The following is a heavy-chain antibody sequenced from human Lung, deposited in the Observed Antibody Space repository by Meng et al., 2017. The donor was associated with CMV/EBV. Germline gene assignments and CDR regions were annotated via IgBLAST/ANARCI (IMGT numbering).Heavy chain of an antibody. CDR2: ISGGGDRT. Sequence: SXAASGFPFSSYAMSWVRQAPGKGLEWVSAISGGGDRTYNAASVRGRFTISRDESKNTVYLQIGSLRAEDTAVYYCAKGPLRNGSYPSYFDYWGQGXLVTVSS. V-gene: IGHV3-23*01. CDR1: GFPFSSYA. CDR3: AKGPLRNGSYPSYFDY. D-gene: IGHD1-26*01. J-gene: IGHJ4*02.